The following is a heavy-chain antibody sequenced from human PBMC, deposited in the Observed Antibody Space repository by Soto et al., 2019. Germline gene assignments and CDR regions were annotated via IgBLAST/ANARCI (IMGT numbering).Heavy chain of an antibody. Sequence: EASVRVSCKASGYTFTSYGISWVRQAPGQGLEWMGWISAYNGNTNYAQKLQGRVTMTTDTSTSTAYMELRSLRSDDTAVYYCASGSSGYLNWFDPWGQGTLVTVSS. CDR3: ASGSSGYLNWFDP. D-gene: IGHD3-22*01. J-gene: IGHJ5*02. CDR1: GYTFTSYG. V-gene: IGHV1-18*01. CDR2: ISAYNGNT.